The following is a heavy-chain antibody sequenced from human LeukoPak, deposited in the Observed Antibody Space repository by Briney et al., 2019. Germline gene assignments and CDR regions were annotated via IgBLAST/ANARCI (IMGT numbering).Heavy chain of an antibody. CDR1: GYSFPSYG. D-gene: IGHD3-10*01. V-gene: IGHV1-18*01. CDR2: ISPYNDNT. Sequence: GASVKVSCKASGYSFPSYGISWVRQAPGQGPEWMGWISPYNDNTNYAQELQGRATLTTDTSTSTAYMELRSLRSDDTAVYYCARHFYGSGTYYHFDYWGQGTLVTVSS. J-gene: IGHJ4*02. CDR3: ARHFYGSGTYYHFDY.